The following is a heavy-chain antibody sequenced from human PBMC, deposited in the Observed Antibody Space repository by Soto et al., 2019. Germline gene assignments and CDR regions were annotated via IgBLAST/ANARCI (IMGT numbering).Heavy chain of an antibody. CDR2: IDPSDSYT. CDR1: GYSFTSYW. D-gene: IGHD2-15*01. J-gene: IGHJ6*02. CDR3: ARQRCSGGSCFYYYGMDV. Sequence: GESVKISCKGSGYSFTSYWISWVRQMPGKGLEWMGRIDPSDSYTNYSPSFQGHVTISADKSISTAYLQWSSLKASDTAMYYCARQRCSGGSCFYYYGMDVWGQGTTVTVSS. V-gene: IGHV5-10-1*01.